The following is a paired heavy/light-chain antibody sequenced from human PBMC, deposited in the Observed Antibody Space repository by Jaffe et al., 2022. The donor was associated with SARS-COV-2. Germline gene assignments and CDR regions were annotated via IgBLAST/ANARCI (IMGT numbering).Light chain of an antibody. Sequence: SYELTQPPSVSVSPGQTARITCSGDGLPKQFVYWYHQKPGQAPVLVIYKDNERPSGIPERFSGSRSGTTATLTISGVRSEDESDYYCQSADSSGTYVFGTGTKVTVL. CDR1: GLPKQF. CDR3: QSADSSGTYV. CDR2: KDN. J-gene: IGLJ1*01. V-gene: IGLV3-25*03.
Heavy chain of an antibody. Sequence: QVQLVESGGGVVHPGESLRLSCAASGFIFSHHNMHWVRQAPGKGLEWVAVIWDDEITKYYADSVKGRFTISRDNSKNILFLQMTSLRADDTAVYYCARGLSTGVTTDWGQGTLVTVSP. CDR3: ARGLSTGVTTD. CDR1: GFIFSHHN. D-gene: IGHD7-27*01. J-gene: IGHJ4*02. CDR2: IWDDEITK. V-gene: IGHV3-33*01.